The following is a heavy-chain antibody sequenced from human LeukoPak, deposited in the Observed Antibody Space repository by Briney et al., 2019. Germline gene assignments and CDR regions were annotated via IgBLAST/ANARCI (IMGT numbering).Heavy chain of an antibody. D-gene: IGHD5-24*01. V-gene: IGHV4-59*08. CDR2: IYYSGST. CDR3: ARRPITDYYYYGMDV. CDR1: GVTFSSYY. Sequence: SETLSLTCTASGVTFSSYYLSWIRQPPGKGLEWIWYIYYSGSTNYNPSLKSRVTISVDTSKNQFSLKLSSVTAADTAVYYCARRPITDYYYYGMDVWGQGTTVTVSS. J-gene: IGHJ6*02.